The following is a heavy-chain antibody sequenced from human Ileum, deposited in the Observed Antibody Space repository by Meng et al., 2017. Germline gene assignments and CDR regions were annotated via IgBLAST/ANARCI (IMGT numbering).Heavy chain of an antibody. V-gene: IGHV4-4*02. CDR3: ARQPPNTATFDF. J-gene: IGHJ4*02. CDR2: IYHTGGT. CDR1: GGSISISDW. D-gene: IGHD2-15*01. Sequence: QVQLQESGSGPVKPSGTLPFTCAVSGGSISISDWWTWVRQPPGKGLEWIGEIYHTGGTNYNPSLKRRVTISVDKSKNQFSLKVSSVTATDTAVYYCARQPPNTATFDFWGQGILVTVSS.